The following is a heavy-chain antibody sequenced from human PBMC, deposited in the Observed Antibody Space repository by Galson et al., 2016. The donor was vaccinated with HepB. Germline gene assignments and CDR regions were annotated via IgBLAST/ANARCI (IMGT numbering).Heavy chain of an antibody. D-gene: IGHD3-10*01. J-gene: IGHJ3*02. Sequence: SVKVSCKASGGTFSTYVINWLRQAPGQGLLWMGAIIPIVGTPNYPQKFRGRVTITADESTNTAYMELSSLKSDDTAVYYCESFVARGVYDAFDMWGQGTMVTVSS. CDR3: ESFVARGVYDAFDM. CDR2: IIPIVGTP. CDR1: GGTFSTYV. V-gene: IGHV1-69*13.